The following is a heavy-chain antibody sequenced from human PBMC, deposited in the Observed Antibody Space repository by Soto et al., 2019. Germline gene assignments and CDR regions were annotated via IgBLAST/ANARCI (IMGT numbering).Heavy chain of an antibody. CDR3: ARVVEVVTTAPRYYYMDV. V-gene: IGHV1-18*01. CDR1: GYTFTSYG. CDR2: ISAYNGNT. Sequence: GASVKVSCKASGYTFTSYGISWVRQAPGRGLEWMGWISAYNGNTNYAQKLQGRVTMTTDTSTSTAYMELRSLRSDDTAVYYCARVVEVVTTAPRYYYMDVWGKGTTVTVSS. J-gene: IGHJ6*03. D-gene: IGHD4-4*01.